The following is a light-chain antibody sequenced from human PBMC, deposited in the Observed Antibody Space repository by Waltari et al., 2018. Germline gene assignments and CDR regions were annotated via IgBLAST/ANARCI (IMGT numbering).Light chain of an antibody. CDR1: RSVSSY. J-gene: IGKJ4*02. Sequence: EIVLTPFPATLSLFPGARATLPCRASRSVSSYLAWYQQKPGQATRLRIYDASTRAPGSPARFSGRGYGADLTRTSSSLEPEDFGVYDGQEREDWPVTFGGGTKVEIK. CDR2: DAS. CDR3: QEREDWPVT. V-gene: IGKV3-11*01.